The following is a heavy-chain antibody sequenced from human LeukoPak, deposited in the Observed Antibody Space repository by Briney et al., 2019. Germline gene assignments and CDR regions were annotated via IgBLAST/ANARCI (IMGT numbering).Heavy chain of an antibody. CDR2: ICYTGRT. J-gene: IGHJ6*03. D-gene: IGHD5-18*01. CDR3: ARHVNTARSQYYYYYMDV. CDR1: GGSISSYC. Sequence: SETLSLTCTVSGGSISSYCWSWIRLPPGKGLEWMGYICYTGRTKYSPSLKSRVIISVDTSKNQFSLKLSSVTAADTAVYYCARHVNTARSQYYYYYMDVWGKGTTVTVSS. V-gene: IGHV4-59*08.